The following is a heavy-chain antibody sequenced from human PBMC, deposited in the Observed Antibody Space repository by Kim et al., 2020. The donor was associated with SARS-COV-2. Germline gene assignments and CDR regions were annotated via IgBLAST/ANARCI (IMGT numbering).Heavy chain of an antibody. Sequence: GGSLRLSCAASGFTFSASAMHWVRQASGKGLEWVCRISSKPNNYATSYAASVTGKFTISRDDSTNIVYLQMGSLNTEDTAVYFCSRHSGKHGDRGFDNWGQGTLLTVS. CDR2: ISSKPNNYAT. CDR3: SRHSGKHGDRGFDN. D-gene: IGHD4-17*01. V-gene: IGHV3-73*01. J-gene: IGHJ4*02. CDR1: GFTFSASA.